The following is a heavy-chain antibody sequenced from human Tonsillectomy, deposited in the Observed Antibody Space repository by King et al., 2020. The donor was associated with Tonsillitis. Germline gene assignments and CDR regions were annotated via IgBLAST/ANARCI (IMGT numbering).Heavy chain of an antibody. CDR2: IWYDGSNK. D-gene: IGHD3-3*01. CDR1: GFTFSSYG. J-gene: IGHJ5*02. CDR3: ARGGYDFWSGYSQSFNWFGP. V-gene: IGHV3-33*01. Sequence: VQLVESGGGVVQPGRSLRLSCAASGFTFSSYGMHWVRQAPGKALEWVAVIWYDGSNKYYADSVKGRFTISRDNSKNTLYLQMNSLRAEDTAVYYCARGGYDFWSGYSQSFNWFGPWGQGTLVTVSS.